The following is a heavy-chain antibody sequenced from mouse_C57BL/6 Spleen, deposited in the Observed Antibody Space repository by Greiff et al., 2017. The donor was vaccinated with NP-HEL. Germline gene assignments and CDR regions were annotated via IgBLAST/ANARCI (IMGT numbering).Heavy chain of an antibody. J-gene: IGHJ2*01. D-gene: IGHD1-1*01. V-gene: IGHV14-1*01. CDR1: GFNIKDYY. Sequence: EVQLQQSGAELVRPGASVKLSCTASGFNIKDYYMHWVKQRPEQGLEWIGRIDPEDGDTEYAPKFQGKATMTADTSSNTAYLQLSSLTSEDTAFYYCTTTSYGSSYYFDYWGQGTTLTVSS. CDR3: TTTSYGSSYYFDY. CDR2: IDPEDGDT.